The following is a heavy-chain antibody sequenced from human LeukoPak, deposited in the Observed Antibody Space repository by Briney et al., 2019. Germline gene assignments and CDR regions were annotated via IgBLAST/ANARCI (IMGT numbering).Heavy chain of an antibody. CDR1: GGSISSYY. J-gene: IGHJ6*03. D-gene: IGHD1-26*01. CDR2: IYYSGST. Sequence: SETLSLTCTVSGGSISSYYWSWIRQPPGKGLEWIGYIYYSGSTNYNPSLKSRVTISVDTSKNQFSLKLSSVTAADTAVYYCARAGWELLGGGYYYYMDVWGKGTTVTISS. CDR3: ARAGWELLGGGYYYYMDV. V-gene: IGHV4-59*01.